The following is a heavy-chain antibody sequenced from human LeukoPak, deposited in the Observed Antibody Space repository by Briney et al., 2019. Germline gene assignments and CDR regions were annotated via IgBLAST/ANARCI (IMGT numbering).Heavy chain of an antibody. V-gene: IGHV4-34*01. Sequence: SETLSLTCAVYGGSFSGYYWSWIRQPPGKGLEWIGEINHSGSTNYNPSLKSRVTISVDTSKNQFSLKLSSVTAADTAVYYCAGGGLLLWFGELRDRGWFDPWGQGTLVTVSS. CDR2: INHSGST. D-gene: IGHD3-10*01. CDR3: AGGGLLLWFGELRDRGWFDP. CDR1: GGSFSGYY. J-gene: IGHJ5*02.